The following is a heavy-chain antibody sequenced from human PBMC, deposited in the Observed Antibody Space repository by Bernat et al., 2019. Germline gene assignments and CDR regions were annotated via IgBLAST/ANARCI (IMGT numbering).Heavy chain of an antibody. CDR2: IKQDGSEK. CDR1: GFTFSTYW. V-gene: IGHV3-7*01. J-gene: IGHJ4*02. Sequence: EVQLVESGGGLVQPGGSLRLSCTASGFTFSTYWMTWVRQAPGKGLEGVASIKQDGSEKYYLDSVKGRFTISRDNTKTSLYLEMNSLRGEDTAVYYCATRPRQPESWGQGTLVTVSS. D-gene: IGHD6-13*01. CDR3: ATRPRQPES.